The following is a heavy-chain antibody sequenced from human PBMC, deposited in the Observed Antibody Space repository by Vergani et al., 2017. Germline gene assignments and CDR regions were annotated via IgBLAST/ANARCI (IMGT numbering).Heavy chain of an antibody. D-gene: IGHD3-22*01. CDR1: GGTFSSYG. CDR3: ARYDSSGDYGSSSAFDI. CDR2: SIPIFGTA. J-gene: IGHJ3*02. Sequence: QVQLVQSGAEVKKPGSSVKVSCKVSGGTFSSYGISWVRQAPGQGLEWMGGSIPIFGTANYAQKFLGRVTIMADESMSTAYMELSSLRYEDTAVYYCARYDSSGDYGSSSAFDIWGEGTMVTVSS. V-gene: IGHV1-69*01.